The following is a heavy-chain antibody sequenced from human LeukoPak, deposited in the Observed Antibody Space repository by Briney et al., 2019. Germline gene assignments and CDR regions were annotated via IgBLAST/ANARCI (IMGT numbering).Heavy chain of an antibody. CDR2: ISYDGSNK. V-gene: IGHV3-30-3*01. CDR1: GLTFADAW. D-gene: IGHD3-22*01. J-gene: IGHJ4*02. Sequence: GGSLRLSCVASGLTFADAWMNWVRQAPGKGLEWVAVISYDGSNKYYADSVKGRFTISRDNSKNTLYLQMNSLRAEDTAVYYCASLPLAYYYDSSGYYRTVDYWGQGTLVTVSS. CDR3: ASLPLAYYYDSSGYYRTVDY.